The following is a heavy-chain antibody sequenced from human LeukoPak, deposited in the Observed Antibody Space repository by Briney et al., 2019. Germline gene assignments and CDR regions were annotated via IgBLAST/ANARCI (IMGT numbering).Heavy chain of an antibody. CDR3: ARGRDILTGYYVH. CDR2: INIYKGNT. CDR1: GYAFPRSL. Sequence: ASVKVSCKASGYAFPRSLMSWVRQAPGQGPEWMGFINIYKGNTHYAQNFQGRVTMTADTSTTTAYMELRGLKVDDTALYYCARGRDILTGYYVHWGQGTLVTVSS. D-gene: IGHD3-9*01. J-gene: IGHJ4*02. V-gene: IGHV1-18*01.